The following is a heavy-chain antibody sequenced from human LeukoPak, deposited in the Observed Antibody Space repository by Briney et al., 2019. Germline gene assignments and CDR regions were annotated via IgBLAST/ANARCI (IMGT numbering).Heavy chain of an antibody. CDR3: AKDGGIYDFPFDS. CDR2: ITGSGTTT. V-gene: IGHV3-23*01. D-gene: IGHD3-3*01. J-gene: IGHJ5*01. CDR1: GFSFDNRA. Sequence: PAGSLRLSCAASGFSFDNRAMSWLRQAPGKGLEWVSTITGSGTTTYYAVSVKGRFTISRDISRKTVYLQMNSLRAEDTAVYYCAKDGGIYDFPFDSWGQGTLVTVSS.